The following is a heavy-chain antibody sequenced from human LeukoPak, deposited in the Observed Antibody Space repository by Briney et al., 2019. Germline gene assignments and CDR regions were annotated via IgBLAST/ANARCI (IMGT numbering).Heavy chain of an antibody. D-gene: IGHD3-22*01. CDR1: GFTVRSNY. CDR2: FYSGGST. V-gene: IGHV3-53*01. J-gene: IGHJ4*02. Sequence: PGGSLRLSCAASGFTVRSNYMSWVRQAPGEGLEWVSVFYSGGSTYYAASVKGQFTISRDNSKNTLYLQMNSLRAEDTAVYYCARDNQNYYDSSGYYGYWGQGTLVTVSS. CDR3: ARDNQNYYDSSGYYGY.